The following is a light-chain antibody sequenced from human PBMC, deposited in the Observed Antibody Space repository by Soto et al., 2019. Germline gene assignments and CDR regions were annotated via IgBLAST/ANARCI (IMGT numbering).Light chain of an antibody. CDR1: SSDVGGYNY. CDR2: EVS. V-gene: IGLV2-14*01. Sequence: QPVLTQPASVSGSPGQSITISCTGTSSDVGGYNYVSWYQQHPGKAPKLIIYEVSNRPSGVSNRFSGSKSGNTASLTISGLQAEDEADYYCSSYTSSVTLDVFGTGTKVTVL. CDR3: SSYTSSVTLDV. J-gene: IGLJ1*01.